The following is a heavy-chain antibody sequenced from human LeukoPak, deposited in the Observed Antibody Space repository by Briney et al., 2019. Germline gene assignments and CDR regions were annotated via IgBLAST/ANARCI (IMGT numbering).Heavy chain of an antibody. CDR3: ARIPGIAAAGTGIDY. V-gene: IGHV5-51*01. D-gene: IGHD6-13*01. CDR1: GYSFTSYW. Sequence: GESLKISCKGSGYSFTSYWIGWVRQMPGKGLKWLGIIYPGDSDTRYSPSFQGQVTISADKSISTAYLQWSSLKASDTAMYYCARIPGIAAAGTGIDYWGQGTLVTVSS. CDR2: IYPGDSDT. J-gene: IGHJ4*02.